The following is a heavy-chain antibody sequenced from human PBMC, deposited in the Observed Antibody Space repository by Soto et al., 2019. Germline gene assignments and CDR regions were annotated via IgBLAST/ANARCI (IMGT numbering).Heavy chain of an antibody. CDR1: GGSISSGGYS. CDR3: ARGGDYTASGIDY. CDR2: IYHSGST. V-gene: IGHV4-30-2*01. D-gene: IGHD5-18*01. J-gene: IGHJ4*02. Sequence: QLQLQESGSGLVKPSQTLSLTCAVSGGSISSGGYSWSCIGQPPGKGLEWIGYIYHSGSTYYNPSLKSRVTISVDRSKNQFSLKLSSVTAADTAVYDCARGGDYTASGIDYWVQGTLVTVSS.